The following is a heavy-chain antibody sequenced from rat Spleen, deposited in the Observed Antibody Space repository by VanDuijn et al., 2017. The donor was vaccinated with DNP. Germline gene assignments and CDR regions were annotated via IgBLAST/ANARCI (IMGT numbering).Heavy chain of an antibody. CDR3: ARSYYDGSYYYGN. CDR1: GHSITSSYR. D-gene: IGHD1-12*02. J-gene: IGHJ2*01. V-gene: IGHV3-3*01. Sequence: EVQLQESGPGLVKPSQSLSLTCSVTGHSITSSYRWNWIRKFPGDKREWLGYINNAGSANYNPSLKSRIAITRDTSKNQFFLQVNSVTTEDTATYYCARSYYDGSYYYGNWGRGVMVTVSS. CDR2: INNAGSA.